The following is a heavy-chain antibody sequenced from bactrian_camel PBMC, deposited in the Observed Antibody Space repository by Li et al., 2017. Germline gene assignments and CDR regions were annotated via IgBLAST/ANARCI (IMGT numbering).Heavy chain of an antibody. Sequence: DVQLVESGGGLVQPGGSLRLSCAASGFTFGHYAMSWVRQAPGKRLEWLSSINASGRSTYYADSVKGRFTISRDNAKNTVHLQMNSLKSEDTALYYCAAAAETWYGQPVFGYWGQGTQVTV. CDR2: INASGRST. CDR1: GFTFGHYA. J-gene: IGHJ6*01. D-gene: IGHD6*01. CDR3: AAAAETWYGQPVFGY. V-gene: IGHV3S40*01.